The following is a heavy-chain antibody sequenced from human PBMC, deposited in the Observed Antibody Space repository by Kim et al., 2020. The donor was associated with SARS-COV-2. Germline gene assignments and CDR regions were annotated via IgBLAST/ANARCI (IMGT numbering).Heavy chain of an antibody. D-gene: IGHD3-22*01. CDR1: GFTFSSYA. CDR3: ARESHGYYDSSGYFDY. CDR2: ISYDGSNK. Sequence: GGSLRLSCAASGFTFSSYAMHWVRQAPGKGLEWVAVISYDGSNKYYADSVKGRFTISRDNSKNTLYLQMNSLRAEDTAVYYCARESHGYYDSSGYFDYWGQGTLVTVSS. V-gene: IGHV3-30-3*01. J-gene: IGHJ4*02.